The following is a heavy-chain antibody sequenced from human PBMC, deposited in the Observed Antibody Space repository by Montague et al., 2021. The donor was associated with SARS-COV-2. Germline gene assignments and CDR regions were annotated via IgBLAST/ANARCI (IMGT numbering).Heavy chain of an antibody. J-gene: IGHJ6*02. V-gene: IGHV4-59*01. CDR3: ARLLRSCTNGVCRTYYYYALDV. CDR1: GGSISGFY. Sequence: SETLSLTCTVSGGSISGFYWSWIRQPPGKGLEWIGYIYYSGSTKYNPSLESRVAVSGDRSKNQVSLKLTSVTAADTAVYYCARLLRSCTNGVCRTYYYYALDVWGQGTTVTVSS. D-gene: IGHD2-8*01. CDR2: IYYSGST.